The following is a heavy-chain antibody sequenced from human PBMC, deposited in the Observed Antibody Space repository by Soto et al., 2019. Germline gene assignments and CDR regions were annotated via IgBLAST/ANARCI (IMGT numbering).Heavy chain of an antibody. CDR3: ARDLGWAFDS. J-gene: IGHJ4*02. CDR1: GFTFSTFS. Sequence: EVQLVESGGGSVQPGGSLRLSCAASGFTFSTFSMNWVRQAPGRGLEWISYISGGGRPISYVDSVKGRFTISRDNAKNSLYLQMDSLTEEDTAVYYCARDLGWAFDSWGQGTLVTVSS. D-gene: IGHD6-19*01. CDR2: ISGGGRPI. V-gene: IGHV3-48*02.